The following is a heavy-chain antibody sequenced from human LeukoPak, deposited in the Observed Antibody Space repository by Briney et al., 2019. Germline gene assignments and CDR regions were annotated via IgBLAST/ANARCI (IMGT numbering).Heavy chain of an antibody. CDR1: GGSISSYY. Sequence: SETLSLTCTVSGGSISSYYWSWIRQPPGKGLEWIGYIYYSGSTSYNPSLKSRVTISVDTSKNQFSLKLSSVTAADTAVYYCARHASNSGRVYWGQGTLVTVSS. CDR2: IYYSGST. J-gene: IGHJ4*02. D-gene: IGHD6-19*01. V-gene: IGHV4-59*08. CDR3: ARHASNSGRVY.